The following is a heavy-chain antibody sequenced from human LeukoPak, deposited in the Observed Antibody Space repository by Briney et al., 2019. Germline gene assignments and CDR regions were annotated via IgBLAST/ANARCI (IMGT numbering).Heavy chain of an antibody. CDR2: IYPGDSDT. D-gene: IGHD5-24*01. V-gene: IGHV5-51*01. CDR3: ARQDGRALYYFDY. J-gene: IGHJ4*02. Sequence: GESLKISCKGSGYSLTGYWIAWVRQMPGKGLEWMGIIYPGDSDTRYSPSFQGQVTISADKSTSTAYLQWSSLKASDTAMYYCARQDGRALYYFDYWGQGTLVTVSS. CDR1: GYSLTGYW.